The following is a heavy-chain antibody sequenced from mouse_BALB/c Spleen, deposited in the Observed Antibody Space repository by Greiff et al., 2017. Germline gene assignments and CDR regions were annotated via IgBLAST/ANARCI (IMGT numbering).Heavy chain of an antibody. Sequence: VQLKQSGPELVKPGASVKISCKASGYSFTGYYMHWVKQSHVKSLEWIGRINPYNGATSYNQNFKDKASLTVDKSSSTAYMELHSLTSEDSAVYYCARSITTATYWYFDVWGAGTTVTVSS. CDR1: GYSFTGYY. CDR3: ARSITTATYWYFDV. CDR2: INPYNGAT. V-gene: IGHV1-31*01. J-gene: IGHJ1*01. D-gene: IGHD1-2*01.